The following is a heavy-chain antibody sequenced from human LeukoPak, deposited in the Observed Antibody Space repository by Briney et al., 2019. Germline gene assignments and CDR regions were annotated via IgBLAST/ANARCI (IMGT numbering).Heavy chain of an antibody. CDR3: AKKGVSSSSWYFLDY. D-gene: IGHD6-13*01. V-gene: IGHV3-23*01. CDR2: ISGSGGST. J-gene: IGHJ4*02. CDR1: GFTFSSYA. Sequence: GGSLRLSCAASGFTFSSYAMSWVRQAPGKGLEWVSAISGSGGSTYYADSVKGRFTISRDNSKNTLYLQMNSLGAEDTAVYYCAKKGVSSSSWYFLDYWGQGTLVTVSS.